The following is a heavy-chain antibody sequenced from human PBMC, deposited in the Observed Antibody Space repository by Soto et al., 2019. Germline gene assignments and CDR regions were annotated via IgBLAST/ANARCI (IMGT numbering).Heavy chain of an antibody. D-gene: IGHD1-26*01. V-gene: IGHV3-15*01. Sequence: GGSLRLSRVASGLTFNNAWMNWVRQAPGKGLEWVGRIRSKSDGGTTDYAAPVKGRFTISRDDSKNMVDLQMSSLKTEDTAIYYCTTYSGAAFEYWGQGALVTVSS. J-gene: IGHJ4*02. CDR2: IRSKSDGGTT. CDR1: GLTFNNAW. CDR3: TTYSGAAFEY.